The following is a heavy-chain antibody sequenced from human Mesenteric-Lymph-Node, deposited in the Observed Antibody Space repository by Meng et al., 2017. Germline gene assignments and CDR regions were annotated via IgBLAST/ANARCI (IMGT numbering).Heavy chain of an antibody. Sequence: SETLSLTCAADGGSFSNLYWTWIRQPPGEGLEWIGEINHSGYTYYNPYLKSRVTMSVDTSKNQFSLKLSSVTAADTAVYYCAGGGLDIVVVPAARPGHYYGMDVWGQGTTVTVSS. CDR2: INHSGYT. D-gene: IGHD2-2*03. V-gene: IGHV4-34*01. J-gene: IGHJ6*02. CDR3: AGGGLDIVVVPAARPGHYYGMDV. CDR1: GGSFSNLY.